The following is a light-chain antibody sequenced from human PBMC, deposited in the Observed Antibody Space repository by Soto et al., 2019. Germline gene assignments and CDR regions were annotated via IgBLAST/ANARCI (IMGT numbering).Light chain of an antibody. CDR3: ETWDSNTRV. J-gene: IGLJ2*01. V-gene: IGLV4-60*03. CDR1: SGHSSNI. Sequence: QSVLTQSSSASASLGSSVKLTCTLSSGHSSNIIAWHQQQPGKAPRYLMKLERSGNYIKGSGVPDRFSGSSSAADRYLTISNPHSEDEPDYYCETWDSNTRVFGGGTKLTVL. CDR2: LERSGNY.